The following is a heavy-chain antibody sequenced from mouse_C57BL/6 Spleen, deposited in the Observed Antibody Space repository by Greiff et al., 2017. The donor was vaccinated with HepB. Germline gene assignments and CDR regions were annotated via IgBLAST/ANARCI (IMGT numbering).Heavy chain of an antibody. V-gene: IGHV5-6*01. D-gene: IGHD2-3*01. J-gene: IGHJ2*01. Sequence: VQLKQSGGDLVKPGGSLKLSCAASGFTFSSYGMSWVRQTPDKRLEWVATISSGGSYTYYPDSVKGRFTISRDNAKNTLYLQMSSLKSEDTAMYYCARREYDGYYGYWGQGTTLTVSS. CDR3: ARREYDGYYGY. CDR2: ISSGGSYT. CDR1: GFTFSSYG.